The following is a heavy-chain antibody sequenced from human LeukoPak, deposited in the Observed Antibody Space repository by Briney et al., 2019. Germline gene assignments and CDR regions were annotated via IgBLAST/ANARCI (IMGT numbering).Heavy chain of an antibody. CDR3: TKDRDN. CDR2: ISGDGGST. J-gene: IGHJ4*02. CDR1: GFTFDHFA. V-gene: IGHV3-43*02. Sequence: GGSRRLSCAASGFTFDHFAMHWVRQPPGKGLEWVSLISGDGGSTYYADSVKGRFTISSDNSQNSLYLQMNSLRTEDTALYYCTKDRDNWGQGTLVTVSS.